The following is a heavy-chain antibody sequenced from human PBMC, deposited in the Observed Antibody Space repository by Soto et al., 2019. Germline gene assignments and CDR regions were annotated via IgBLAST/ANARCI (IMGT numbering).Heavy chain of an antibody. V-gene: IGHV4-31*03. CDR1: GGSISSGGYY. Sequence: SETLSLTCTVSGGSISSGGYYWSWIRQHPGKGLEWIGYIYYSGSTYYNPSLKSRVTISVDTSKNQFSPKLSSVTAADTAVYYCARFVDAAIFSDNWFDPWGQGTLVTVSS. J-gene: IGHJ5*02. D-gene: IGHD5-18*01. CDR3: ARFVDAAIFSDNWFDP. CDR2: IYYSGST.